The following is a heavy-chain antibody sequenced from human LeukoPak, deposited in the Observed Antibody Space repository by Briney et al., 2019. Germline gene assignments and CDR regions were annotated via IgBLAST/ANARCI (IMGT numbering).Heavy chain of an antibody. CDR2: MYSGGST. CDR3: ARDADGGLDY. D-gene: IGHD2-15*01. J-gene: IGHJ4*02. CDR1: GFTVSSNY. V-gene: IGHV3-66*01. Sequence: YPGGSLRLSCAASGFTVSSNYMSWVRQAPGKGLEWVSVMYSGGSTRYADSVKGRLTISRDNSKNTLYLQMNSLRAEDTAVYYCARDADGGLDYWGQGTLVTVSS.